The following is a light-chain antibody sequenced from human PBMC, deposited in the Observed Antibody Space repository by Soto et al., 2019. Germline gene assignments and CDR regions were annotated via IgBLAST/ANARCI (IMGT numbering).Light chain of an antibody. V-gene: IGKV1D-16*01. CDR2: SAS. Sequence: DIQMTQSPSSVSASVGDRVTITCRASQGISSWLAWYQQKPGKAPKSLIYSASTLQSGVPSKFSGGGYGTEFTLTISSLQPEDFATYYCLQYIAFPPTFGQGTRLEIK. CDR1: QGISSW. J-gene: IGKJ5*01. CDR3: LQYIAFPPT.